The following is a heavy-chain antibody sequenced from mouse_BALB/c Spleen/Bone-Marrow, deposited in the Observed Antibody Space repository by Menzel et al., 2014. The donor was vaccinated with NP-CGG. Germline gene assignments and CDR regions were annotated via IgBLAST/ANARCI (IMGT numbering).Heavy chain of an antibody. Sequence: EVKLEESGGGLVQPGGSRKLSCAASGFTFSSFGMHWVRQAPEKGLEWVAYISSGSSTIYYADTVKGRFTISRDNTKNTLFLQMTSLRSEDTAMYYCARSSDYYGSSPKAYWGQGTLVTVSA. CDR3: ARSSDYYGSSPKAY. CDR2: ISSGSSTI. V-gene: IGHV5-17*02. CDR1: GFTFSSFG. D-gene: IGHD1-1*01. J-gene: IGHJ3*01.